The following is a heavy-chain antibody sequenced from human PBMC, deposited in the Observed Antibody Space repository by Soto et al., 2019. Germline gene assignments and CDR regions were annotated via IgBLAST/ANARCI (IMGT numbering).Heavy chain of an antibody. V-gene: IGHV4-4*09. CDR1: GGSISDYY. Sequence: SETLSLTCTISGGSISDYYWTWVRQPPGKGLEWIGYIYNSEITNYNPSLKSRVTISVDTSKNQFSLRLSSVAAEDTAVYYCARRPGFGHAFDIWGQGAMVTVS. CDR2: IYNSEIT. CDR3: ARRPGFGHAFDI. D-gene: IGHD3-10*01. J-gene: IGHJ3*02.